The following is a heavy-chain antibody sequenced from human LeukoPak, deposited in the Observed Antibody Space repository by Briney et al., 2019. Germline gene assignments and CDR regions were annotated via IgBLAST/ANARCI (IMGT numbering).Heavy chain of an antibody. CDR1: GYTFTSYA. J-gene: IGHJ4*02. V-gene: IGHV1-3*01. CDR2: INAGNGYT. D-gene: IGHD4-23*01. Sequence: ASVKLSCKASGYTFTSYAMHWVRQAPGQRLEWMGWINAGNGYTKYSQNFQGRVTITRDTYASTAYMELSSLRSEDTAVYYCARDIGKTFDYWGQGTLVTVSS. CDR3: ARDIGKTFDY.